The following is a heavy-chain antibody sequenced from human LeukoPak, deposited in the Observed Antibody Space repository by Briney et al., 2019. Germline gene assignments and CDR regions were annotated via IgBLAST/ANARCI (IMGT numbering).Heavy chain of an antibody. J-gene: IGHJ6*02. CDR3: TTLASRSPYYYYGMDV. V-gene: IGHV3-15*01. CDR2: IKSKFDGGTT. CDR1: GFTLSDSS. Sequence: NAGGSLRLSCAACGFTLSDSSMTWVRESRGKALEWVGRIKSKFDGGTTDYAARAMGTFIISRDDSRNTLYLQMGSLKTADTAVYYCTTLASRSPYYYYGMDVWGQGTTVTVSS.